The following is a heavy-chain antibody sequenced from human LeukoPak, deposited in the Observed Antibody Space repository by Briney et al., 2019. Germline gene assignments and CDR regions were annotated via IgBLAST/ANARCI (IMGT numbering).Heavy chain of an antibody. J-gene: IGHJ5*02. CDR2: ISAFNGNT. CDR3: ARGASNYGSFWFDP. V-gene: IGHV1-18*01. CDR1: GYTFTSYG. Sequence: ASVKVSCKASGYTFTSYGISWVRQAPGQGLEWMGWISAFNGNTNYAQNLQGRVTMTTDTSTSTAYMELRSLRSDDTAVYYCARGASNYGSFWFDPWGQGTLVTVSS. D-gene: IGHD4-11*01.